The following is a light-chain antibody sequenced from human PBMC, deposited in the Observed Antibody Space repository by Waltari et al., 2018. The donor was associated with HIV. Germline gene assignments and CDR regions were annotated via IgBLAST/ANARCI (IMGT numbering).Light chain of an antibody. Sequence: DIEMSQSPDSLAVSLGERATITCTSNQSLLSSGVNALGWYQHKPGQPPRMLIYWASTRESGVPDRFRGSGSGTYFTLTISSLQAEDVAVYYCQQYYSGFFSFGPGTKVDI. CDR1: QSLLSSGVNA. J-gene: IGKJ3*01. CDR2: WAS. V-gene: IGKV4-1*01. CDR3: QQYYSGFFS.